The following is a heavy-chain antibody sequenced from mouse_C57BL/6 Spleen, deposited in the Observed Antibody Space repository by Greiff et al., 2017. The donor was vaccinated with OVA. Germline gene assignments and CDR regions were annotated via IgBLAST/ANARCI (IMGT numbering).Heavy chain of an antibody. CDR1: GFNIKDDY. D-gene: IGHD1-1*01. J-gene: IGHJ3*01. CDR2: IDPENGDT. Sequence: VPLQQSWAELVRPGASVKLSCTASGFNIKDDYMHWVKQRPEQGLEWIGWIDPENGDTEYASKFQGKATITADTSSNTAYLQLSSLTSEDTAVYYCTRAVVAKGFAYWGQGTLVTVSA. CDR3: TRAVVAKGFAY. V-gene: IGHV14-4*01.